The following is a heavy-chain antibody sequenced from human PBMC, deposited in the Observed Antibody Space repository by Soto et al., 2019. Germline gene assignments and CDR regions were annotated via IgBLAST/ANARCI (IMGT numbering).Heavy chain of an antibody. CDR3: AGAAVAGTALLDY. D-gene: IGHD6-19*01. V-gene: IGHV4-59*01. CDR2: IYYSGST. CDR1: GGSISSYY. J-gene: IGHJ4*02. Sequence: SETLSLTCTVSGGSISSYYWSWIRQPPGKGLEWIGYIYYSGSTNYNPSLKSRVTISVDTSKNQFSLKLSSVTAADTAVYYCAGAAVAGTALLDYWGQGTLVTVSS.